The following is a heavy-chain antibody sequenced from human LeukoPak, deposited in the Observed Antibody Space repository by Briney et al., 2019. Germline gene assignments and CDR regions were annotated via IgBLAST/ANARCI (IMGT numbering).Heavy chain of an antibody. V-gene: IGHV1-24*01. CDR1: GYTLTELS. Sequence: ASVKVSCKVSGYTLTELSMHWVRQAPGKGLEWMGGFDPEDGETIYAQKFQGRVTMTEDTSTDTAYMELSRLRSDDTAVYYCARGDTLGYCSSTSCYGYDWFDPWGQGTLVTVSS. CDR3: ARGDTLGYCSSTSCYGYDWFDP. J-gene: IGHJ5*02. D-gene: IGHD2-2*01. CDR2: FDPEDGET.